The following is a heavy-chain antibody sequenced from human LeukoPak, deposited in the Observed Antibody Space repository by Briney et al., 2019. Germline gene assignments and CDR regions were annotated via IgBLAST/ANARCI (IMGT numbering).Heavy chain of an antibody. CDR2: IYYSGST. Sequence: PSETLSLTCTVSGGSISSGGYYWSWIRQHPRKGLEWIGYIYYSGSTYYNPSLKSRVTISVQTSKNQFSLKLTSVTAADTAVYYCAREALVWGYYYYGMDVWGKGTTVTVSS. CDR3: AREALVWGYYYYGMDV. D-gene: IGHD6-13*01. CDR1: GGSISSGGYY. V-gene: IGHV4-31*03. J-gene: IGHJ6*04.